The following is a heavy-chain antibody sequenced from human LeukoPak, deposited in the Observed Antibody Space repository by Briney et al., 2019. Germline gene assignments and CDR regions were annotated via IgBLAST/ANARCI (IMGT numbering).Heavy chain of an antibody. CDR1: GFRFSSYA. V-gene: IGHV3-23*01. CDR2: ISGGGGNT. D-gene: IGHD2-2*01. Sequence: GGSLRLSCVASGFRFSSYAMNWVRQAPGKGVEWLSAISGGGGNTHHADSVMGRFTISRDNSKNTLYLQMNSLRAEDTAVYYCVKDLGYCSSTSCYGDYWGQGTLVTVSS. J-gene: IGHJ4*02. CDR3: VKDLGYCSSTSCYGDY.